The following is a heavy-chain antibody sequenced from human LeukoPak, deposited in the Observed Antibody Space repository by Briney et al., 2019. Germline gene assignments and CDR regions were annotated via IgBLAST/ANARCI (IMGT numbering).Heavy chain of an antibody. CDR1: GFTFSSYA. D-gene: IGHD4-11*01. CDR2: ISGGGGST. V-gene: IGHV3-23*01. J-gene: IGHJ4*02. CDR3: AKSRITVRTVDFDY. Sequence: GGSLRLSCAASGFTFSSYAMSWVRQAPGKGLEWVSAISGGGGSTYYADSVKGRFTISRDNSKNTLYLQMNSLRAEDTAVYCCAKSRITVRTVDFDYWGQGTLVTVSS.